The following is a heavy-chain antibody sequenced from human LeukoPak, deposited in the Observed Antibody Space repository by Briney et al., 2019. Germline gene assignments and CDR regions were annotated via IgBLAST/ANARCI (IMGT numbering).Heavy chain of an antibody. CDR2: IIPIFGTA. CDR3: ASGYCTNGVCQTDAFDI. CDR1: GGTFSSYA. J-gene: IGHJ3*02. V-gene: IGHV1-69*01. D-gene: IGHD2-8*01. Sequence: EASVKVSCKASGGTFSSYAISWVRQAPGQGLEWMGGIIPIFGTANYAQKFQGRVTITADESTSTAYMELSSLRSEDTAVYYCASGYCTNGVCQTDAFDIWGQGTMVTVSS.